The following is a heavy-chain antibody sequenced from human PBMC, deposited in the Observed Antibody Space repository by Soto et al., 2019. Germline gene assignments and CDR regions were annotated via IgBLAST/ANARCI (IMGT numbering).Heavy chain of an antibody. CDR3: ARDRERITIFGVVPDAFDI. V-gene: IGHV1-2*04. Sequence: WPPVKVSCKASGYTFTGYYMHWVRQAPGQGLEWMGWINPNSGGTNYAQKFQGWVTMTRDTSISTAYMELSRLRSDDTAVYYCARDRERITIFGVVPDAFDIWGQGTMVTVSS. D-gene: IGHD3-3*01. J-gene: IGHJ3*02. CDR1: GYTFTGYY. CDR2: INPNSGGT.